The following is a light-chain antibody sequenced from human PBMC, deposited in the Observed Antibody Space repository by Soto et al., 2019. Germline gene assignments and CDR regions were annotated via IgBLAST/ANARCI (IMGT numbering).Light chain of an antibody. CDR1: QSLLHTNGYNY. Sequence: DIVMTQSPLSLPVTPGEPASISCRSSQSLLHTNGYNYLDWYLQKPGQSPHLLIFLGSNRASGVPDRFCGSGSGADFTLKISRVEAEDVGVYYCMQALQSPITVGQGTRLEIK. V-gene: IGKV2-28*01. CDR2: LGS. J-gene: IGKJ5*01. CDR3: MQALQSPIT.